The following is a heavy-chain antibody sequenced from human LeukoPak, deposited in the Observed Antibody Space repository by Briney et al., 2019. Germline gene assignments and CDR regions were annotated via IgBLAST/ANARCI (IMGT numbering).Heavy chain of an antibody. CDR1: GYTFSNYG. Sequence: ASVKVSCNASGYTFSNYGISWVRQAPGQGLEWMGWINTNTGNPTYAQGFTGRFVFSLDTSVSTAYLQISSLKAEDTAVYYCASPQGYSSGWYEYPFDYWGQGTLVTVSS. CDR3: ASPQGYSSGWYEYPFDY. CDR2: INTNTGNP. V-gene: IGHV7-4-1*02. D-gene: IGHD6-19*01. J-gene: IGHJ4*02.